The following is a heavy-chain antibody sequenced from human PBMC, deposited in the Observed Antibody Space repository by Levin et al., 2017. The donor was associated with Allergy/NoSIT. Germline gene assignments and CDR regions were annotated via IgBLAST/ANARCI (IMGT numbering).Heavy chain of an antibody. CDR3: ARVYSYGFDY. CDR1: GFTFSSYS. Sequence: GESLKISCAASGFTFSSYSMNWVRQAPGKGLEWVSYISSSSSYIYYADSVKGRFTISRDNAKSSLYLQMNSLRAEDTAVYYCARVYSYGFDYWGQGTLVTVSS. D-gene: IGHD5-18*01. V-gene: IGHV3-21*06. J-gene: IGHJ4*02. CDR2: ISSSSSYI.